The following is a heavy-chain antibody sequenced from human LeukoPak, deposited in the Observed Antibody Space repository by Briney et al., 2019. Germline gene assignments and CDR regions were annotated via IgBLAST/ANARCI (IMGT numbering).Heavy chain of an antibody. CDR3: AREREQWHAFDI. D-gene: IGHD6-19*01. CDR2: ISGSGSST. CDR1: GFTFRSYA. V-gene: IGHV3-23*01. Sequence: GGSLRLSCAASGFTFRSYAMNWVRQAPGKGLEWVSVISGSGSSTYYADSVKGRFTISRDNSKNTLYLQMNSLRAEDTAVYFCAREREQWHAFDIWGQGTMVTVSS. J-gene: IGHJ3*02.